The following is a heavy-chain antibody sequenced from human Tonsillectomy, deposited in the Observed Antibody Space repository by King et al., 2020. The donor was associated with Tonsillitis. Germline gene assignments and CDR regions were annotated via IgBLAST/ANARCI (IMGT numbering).Heavy chain of an antibody. CDR3: IRDGQWFPFDF. CDR2: INPNSGDT. D-gene: IGHD3-22*01. V-gene: IGHV1-2*02. CDR1: GYTFTGNY. Sequence: VQLVESGAEVKKPGASVKVSCKASGYTFTGNYMHWVRQAPGQGLEWMGWINPNSGDTNYAQKFQGRVTMTRDTSISTAYMDLSRVRSDDTALYYCIRDGQWFPFDFWGQGTLVTVSS. J-gene: IGHJ4*02.